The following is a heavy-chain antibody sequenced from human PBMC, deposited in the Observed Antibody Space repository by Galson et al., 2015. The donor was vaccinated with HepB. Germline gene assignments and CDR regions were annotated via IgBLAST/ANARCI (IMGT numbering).Heavy chain of an antibody. J-gene: IGHJ6*02. Sequence: PGKGLEWIGEINHSGSTNYNPSLKSRVTISVDTSKNQFSLKLSSVTAADTAVYYCARYRIQLWLPQRGGMDVWGQGTTVTVSS. CDR2: INHSGST. V-gene: IGHV4-34*01. CDR3: ARYRIQLWLPQRGGMDV. D-gene: IGHD5-18*01.